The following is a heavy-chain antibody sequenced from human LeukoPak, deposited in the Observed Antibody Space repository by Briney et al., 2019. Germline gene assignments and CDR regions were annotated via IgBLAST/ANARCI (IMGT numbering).Heavy chain of an antibody. J-gene: IGHJ1*01. D-gene: IGHD6-19*01. Sequence: SVTVSCKASGYTFTSYDINWVRQATGQGLEWMGWMNPNSGNTGYAQRFQGRVTMTRNTSISTAYMELSSLTSEDSAVYYCASLIALAGTRDYGGQGTLVTVSS. CDR3: ASLIALAGTRDY. CDR2: MNPNSGNT. V-gene: IGHV1-8*01. CDR1: GYTFTSYD.